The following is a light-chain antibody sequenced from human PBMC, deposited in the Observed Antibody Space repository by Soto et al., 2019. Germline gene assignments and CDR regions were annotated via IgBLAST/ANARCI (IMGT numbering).Light chain of an antibody. CDR3: GTWDISLSVV. J-gene: IGLJ2*01. Sequence: QSVLTQPPSVSAAPGQKVTISCSGSSSNIGNNYVYWYQQIPGTAPKLLIYDNDKRPSGIPDRFSGSKSGTSATPGITGLQSGDEADYYCGTWDISLSVVFGGGTKLTVL. V-gene: IGLV1-51*01. CDR1: SSNIGNNY. CDR2: DND.